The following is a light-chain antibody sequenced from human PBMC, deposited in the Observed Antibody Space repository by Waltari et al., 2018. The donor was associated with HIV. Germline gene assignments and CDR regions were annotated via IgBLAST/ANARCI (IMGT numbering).Light chain of an antibody. CDR1: QSIGNY. J-gene: IGKJ1*01. CDR2: AVS. CDR3: QQRWDWPLT. Sequence: EIVLTQSPGTLSLSPGERATLSCRASQSIGNYLAWHQQKPGQAPRLLLYAVSNRAPGFPARFSGIGSVTDFTLTISSLEPEDFAVYYCQQRWDWPLTFGQGTKVEIK. V-gene: IGKV3-11*01.